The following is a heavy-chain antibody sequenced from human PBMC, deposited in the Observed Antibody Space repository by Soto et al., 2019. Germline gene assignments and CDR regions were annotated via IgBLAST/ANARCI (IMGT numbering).Heavy chain of an antibody. V-gene: IGHV3-48*01. CDR1: GFTFSSYS. CDR2: ISSSSSTI. CDR3: ARDRALSGL. J-gene: IGHJ4*02. Sequence: EVQLVESGGGLVQPGGSLRLSCATSGFTFSSYSMNWVRQAPGKGLEWVSYISSSSSTIYYADSVKGRFTISRDNAKNSLYLQMNSLRAEDTAVYYCARDRALSGLWGQGTLVTVSS.